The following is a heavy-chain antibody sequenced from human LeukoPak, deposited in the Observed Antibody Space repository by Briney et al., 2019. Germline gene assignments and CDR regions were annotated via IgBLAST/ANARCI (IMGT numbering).Heavy chain of an antibody. CDR2: IYNSGNT. V-gene: IGHV4-59*02. D-gene: IGHD6-13*01. CDR3: ARALYSASWSY. J-gene: IGHJ4*02. CDR1: GDSVSNYY. Sequence: SETLSLTCTVSGDSVSNYYWTWIRQPPGKGLESIGYIYNSGNTNYNPSLKSRVTISVDTSKNQFSLELSSVTTSDTAVYYCARALYSASWSYWGPGTLVTVSS.